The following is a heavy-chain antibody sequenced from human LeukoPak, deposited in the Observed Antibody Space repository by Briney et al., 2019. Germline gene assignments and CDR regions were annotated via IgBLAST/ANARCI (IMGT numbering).Heavy chain of an antibody. D-gene: IGHD3-22*01. CDR1: GFTFSSYG. CDR3: ARPAGSGYRDY. J-gene: IGHJ4*02. Sequence: PGGSLRLSCAASGFTFSSYGMHWVRQAPGKGLEWVAVIWYDGSNKYYADSVKGRFTISRDNSKNTLYLQMNSLRAEDTAVYYCARPAGSGYRDYWGQGTLVTVSS. CDR2: IWYDGSNK. V-gene: IGHV3-33*01.